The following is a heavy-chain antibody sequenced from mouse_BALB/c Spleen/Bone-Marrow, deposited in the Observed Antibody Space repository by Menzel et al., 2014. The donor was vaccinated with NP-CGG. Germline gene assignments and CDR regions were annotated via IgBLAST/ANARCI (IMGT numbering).Heavy chain of an antibody. V-gene: IGHV5-9-4*01. CDR3: ARDRGDY. CDR1: GFTFSYYA. Sequence: LVESGGGLVKPGRSLKLSCAASGFTFSYYAMSWVRQSPEKRLEWVAEISSGGSYTYYPDTVTGRFTISRDNAKNTLYLEMSSLRSEDTAMYYCARDRGDYWGQGTSVTVSS. D-gene: IGHD3-1*01. J-gene: IGHJ4*01. CDR2: ISSGGSYT.